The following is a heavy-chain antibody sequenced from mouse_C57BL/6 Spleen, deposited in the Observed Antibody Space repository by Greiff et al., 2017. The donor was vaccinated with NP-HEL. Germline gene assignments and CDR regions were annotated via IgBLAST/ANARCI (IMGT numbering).Heavy chain of an antibody. D-gene: IGHD1-1*01. V-gene: IGHV14-2*01. Sequence: VQLQQSGAELVKPGASVKLSCTASGFTIKDYYMHWVKQRTEQGLEWIGRIDPEDGETKYVPKFQGKATITADTSSNTAYLQLSSLTSEDTAFYYWAASSEDDMDYWGQGTSVTAAS. CDR1: GFTIKDYY. J-gene: IGHJ4*01. CDR3: AASSEDDMDY. CDR2: IDPEDGET.